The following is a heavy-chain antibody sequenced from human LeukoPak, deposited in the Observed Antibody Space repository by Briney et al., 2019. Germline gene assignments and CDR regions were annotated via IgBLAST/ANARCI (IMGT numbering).Heavy chain of an antibody. D-gene: IGHD4-17*01. V-gene: IGHV1-69*04. CDR2: IIPILGIA. CDR1: GGTFSSYA. CDR3: ARDHYGDYGGY. Sequence: ASVKVSCKASGGTFSSYAISWVRQAPGQGLEWMGRIIPILGIANYAQKFQGRVTITADKSTSTAYMELSSLRSEDTAVYYCARDHYGDYGGYWGQGTLVTVSS. J-gene: IGHJ4*02.